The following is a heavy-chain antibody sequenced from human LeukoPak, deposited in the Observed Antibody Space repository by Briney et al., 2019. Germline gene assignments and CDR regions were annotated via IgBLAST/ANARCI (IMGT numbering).Heavy chain of an antibody. Sequence: GGSLRLSCAASGFTFSSYWMHWVRQAPGKGLVWVSRINSDGSSTSYADSVKGRFTISRDNAKNTLYLQMNSLRAEDTAGYCCARDLAAAGRGWFDPWGQGTLVTVSS. CDR1: GFTFSSYW. D-gene: IGHD6-13*01. CDR2: INSDGSST. J-gene: IGHJ5*02. CDR3: ARDLAAAGRGWFDP. V-gene: IGHV3-74*01.